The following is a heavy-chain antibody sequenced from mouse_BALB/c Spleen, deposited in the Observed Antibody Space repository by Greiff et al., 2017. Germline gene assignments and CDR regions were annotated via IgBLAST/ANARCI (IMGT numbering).Heavy chain of an antibody. Sequence: QVQLKESGAELAKPGASVKMSCKASGYTFTSYWMHWVKQRPGQGLEWIGYINPSTGYTEYNQKFKDKATLTADKSSSTAYMQLSSLTSEDSAVYYCARGPTGTYAMDYWGQGTSVTVSS. V-gene: IGHV1-7*01. J-gene: IGHJ4*01. CDR1: GYTFTSYW. D-gene: IGHD4-1*02. CDR3: ARGPTGTYAMDY. CDR2: INPSTGYT.